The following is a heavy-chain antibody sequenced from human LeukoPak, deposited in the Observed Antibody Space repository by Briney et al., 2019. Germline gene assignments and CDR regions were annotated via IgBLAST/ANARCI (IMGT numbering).Heavy chain of an antibody. D-gene: IGHD3-10*01. CDR3: ARRGRGSHNFDY. Sequence: GESLKISCKGSGYSFTSYWISWVRQMPGKGLEWMGRIDPSDSYTNYSPSFQGHVTISADKSISTAYLQWSSLKASDTAMYYCARRGRGSHNFDYWGQGTLVTVSS. V-gene: IGHV5-10-1*01. CDR2: IDPSDSYT. CDR1: GYSFTSYW. J-gene: IGHJ4*02.